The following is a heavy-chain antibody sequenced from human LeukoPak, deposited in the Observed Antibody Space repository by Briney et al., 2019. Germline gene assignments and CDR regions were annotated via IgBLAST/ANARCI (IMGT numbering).Heavy chain of an antibody. CDR3: ARAYGSGSYWTYYYYYGMDV. CDR1: GGSFSGYY. Sequence: SETLSLTCAVYGGSFSGYYWSWIRQPPGKGLEWIGEINHSGSTNYNPSLKSRVTISVDTSKNQFSMKLSPVTAADTAVYYCARAYGSGSYWTYYYYYGMDVWGQGTTVTVSS. V-gene: IGHV4-34*01. D-gene: IGHD3-10*01. J-gene: IGHJ6*02. CDR2: INHSGST.